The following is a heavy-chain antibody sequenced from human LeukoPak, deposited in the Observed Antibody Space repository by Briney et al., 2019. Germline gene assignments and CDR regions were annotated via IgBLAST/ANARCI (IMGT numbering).Heavy chain of an antibody. CDR2: IYYSGST. Sequence: PSQTLSLTCAVSGGSISSGDYYWSWIRQPPGKGLEWIGYIYYSGSTNYNPSLKSRVTISVDTSKNQFSLKLSSVTAADTAVYYCARDPALLSSGWYFDLWGRGTLVTVSS. D-gene: IGHD2-15*01. V-gene: IGHV4-61*08. CDR3: ARDPALLSSGWYFDL. J-gene: IGHJ2*01. CDR1: GGSISSGDYY.